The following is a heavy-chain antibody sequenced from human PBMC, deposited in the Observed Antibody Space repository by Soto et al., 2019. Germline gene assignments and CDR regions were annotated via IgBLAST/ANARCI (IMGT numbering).Heavy chain of an antibody. CDR1: GFTFSSYE. D-gene: IGHD6-19*01. CDR2: ISSSGSTI. J-gene: IGHJ4*02. Sequence: EVQLVESGGGLVQPGGSLRLSCAASGFTFSSYEMNWVRQAPGKGLEWVSYISSSGSTIYYADSVKGRFTISRDNAKNSLDLQMNSLRAEDTAVYYCARDLAVAGRVFDYWGQGTLVTVSS. CDR3: ARDLAVAGRVFDY. V-gene: IGHV3-48*03.